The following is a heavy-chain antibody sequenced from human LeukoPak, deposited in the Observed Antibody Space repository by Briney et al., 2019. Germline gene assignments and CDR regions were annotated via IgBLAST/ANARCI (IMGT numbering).Heavy chain of an antibody. CDR2: IFNSENT. CDR1: GRSISGYY. Sequence: SETLSLTCSVSGRSISGYYWSWIRQPAGKELEWIGRIFNSENTNYNPSLKSRITMSVDTSKNQFSLKLSSVTAADTALYYCARGPVTARSNAFDIWGQGTMVTVSS. CDR3: ARGPVTARSNAFDI. D-gene: IGHD6-6*01. V-gene: IGHV4-4*07. J-gene: IGHJ3*02.